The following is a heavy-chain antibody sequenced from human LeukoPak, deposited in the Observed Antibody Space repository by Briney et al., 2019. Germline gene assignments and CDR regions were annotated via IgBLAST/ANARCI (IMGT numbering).Heavy chain of an antibody. V-gene: IGHV3-21*01. Sequence: GGSLRLSCAATGFTFSSYSMNWVRKAPGKGREGVSSISSSSSYIYYADSVKGRFTISRDNAKNSLYLQMNSLRAEDTAVYYCARGSVEMATITVLRPFSGFDYWGQGTLVTVSS. CDR2: ISSSSSYI. J-gene: IGHJ4*02. CDR1: GFTFSSYS. D-gene: IGHD5-24*01. CDR3: ARGSVEMATITVLRPFSGFDY.